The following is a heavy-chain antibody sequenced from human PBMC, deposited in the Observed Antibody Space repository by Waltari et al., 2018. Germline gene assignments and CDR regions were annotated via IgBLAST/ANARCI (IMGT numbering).Heavy chain of an antibody. CDR1: GFTFDDYT. D-gene: IGHD6-6*01. CDR3: AKDSHSSSSFDY. CDR2: ISWDGGST. J-gene: IGHJ4*02. V-gene: IGHV3-43*01. Sequence: EVQLVESGGVVVQPGGSLRLSCAASGFTFDDYTMHWVRQAPGKGLEWVSFISWDGGSTYYSDSVKGRFTISRDNSKNSLYLQMNSLRTEDTALYYCAKDSHSSSSFDYWGQGTLVTVSS.